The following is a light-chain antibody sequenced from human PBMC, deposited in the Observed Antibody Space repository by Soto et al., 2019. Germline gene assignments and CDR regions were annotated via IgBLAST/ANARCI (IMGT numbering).Light chain of an antibody. V-gene: IGLV2-23*01. CDR3: CSYAGSSTYV. CDR2: EAS. Sequence: QSALTQPASVSGSPGQSITISCTGTSSDVGSYNFVSWYQQHPGKAPKLMIYEASKRPSGVSNRFSGSKSGNTASLTISGLQPEDEADYYCCSYAGSSTYVFGAGTKVT. J-gene: IGLJ1*01. CDR1: SSDVGSYNF.